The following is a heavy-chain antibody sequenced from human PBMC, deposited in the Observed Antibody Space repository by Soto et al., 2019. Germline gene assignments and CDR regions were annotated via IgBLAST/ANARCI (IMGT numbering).Heavy chain of an antibody. CDR3: ARERGGAIIVGVTGTFDV. V-gene: IGHV1-69*01. D-gene: IGHD3-22*01. J-gene: IGHJ3*01. CDR2: IIAILGKA. CDR1: GCTFSSYA. Sequence: QVQLVQSGAEVKKPGSSVKVSCKASGCTFSSYAISWVRQAPGQGLEWMGGIIAILGKANYAEKFQGRVTITADESTSTDYMELSSLRSEDTAVYYCARERGGAIIVGVTGTFDVWGQGTLVTVSS.